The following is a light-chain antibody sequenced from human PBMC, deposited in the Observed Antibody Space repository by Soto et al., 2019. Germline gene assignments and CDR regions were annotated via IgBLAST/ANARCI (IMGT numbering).Light chain of an antibody. Sequence: DIQMTQSPSTLSASVGDRVTITCRASQSISRLLAWYQQKPGRAPTLLMYKASNLESGVPSRFSGGGSGTEFTLTSSSRQPDYFATYYCQQYDSYPLTFGQGTRLEIK. CDR1: QSISRL. V-gene: IGKV1-5*03. CDR3: QQYDSYPLT. J-gene: IGKJ5*01. CDR2: KAS.